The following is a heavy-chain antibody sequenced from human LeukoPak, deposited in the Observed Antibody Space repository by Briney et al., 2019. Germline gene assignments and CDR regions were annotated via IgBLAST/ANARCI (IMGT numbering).Heavy chain of an antibody. CDR2: IYTSGST. CDR3: ARENDGYSYGMEYYYYYMDV. Sequence: SETLSLTCTVSGGSISSGSYYWSWIRQPAGKGLEWIGRIYTSGSTNYNPSLKSRVTISVDTSKNQFSLKLSSVTAADTAVYYCARENDGYSYGMEYYYYYMDVWGKGTTVTISS. V-gene: IGHV4-61*02. D-gene: IGHD5-18*01. J-gene: IGHJ6*03. CDR1: GGSISSGSYY.